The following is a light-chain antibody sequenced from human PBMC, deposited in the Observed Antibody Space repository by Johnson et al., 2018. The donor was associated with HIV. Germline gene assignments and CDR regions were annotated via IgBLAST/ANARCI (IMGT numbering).Light chain of an antibody. Sequence: QSVLTQPPSVSAAPGQKVTISCSGSSSNIGNNYVSWYQQLPGTAPKLLIYENNKRPSGIPDRFSGSKSGTSATLGITGLQTGDEAVYYCGTWDSRLSFYVFVTVTKVTVL. CDR3: GTWDSRLSFYV. V-gene: IGLV1-51*02. CDR2: ENN. CDR1: SSNIGNNY. J-gene: IGLJ1*01.